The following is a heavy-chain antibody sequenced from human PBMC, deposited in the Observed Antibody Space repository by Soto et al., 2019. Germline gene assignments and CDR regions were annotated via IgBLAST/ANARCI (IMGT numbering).Heavy chain of an antibody. D-gene: IGHD3-16*01. Sequence: QVQLQESGPGLVKPSQTLSLTCTVSGGSISSGGYYWSWIRQHPGKGLEWIGYIYYSGSTYYNPSRKSRVTIAVDTSKNQFSLKLSSVTAADTAVYYCARAGYDYVRGSSAFDIWGQGTMVTVSS. CDR2: IYYSGST. J-gene: IGHJ3*02. CDR3: ARAGYDYVRGSSAFDI. CDR1: GGSISSGGYY. V-gene: IGHV4-31*03.